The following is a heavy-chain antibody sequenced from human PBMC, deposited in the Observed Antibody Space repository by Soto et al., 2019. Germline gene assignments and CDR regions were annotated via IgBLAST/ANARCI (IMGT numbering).Heavy chain of an antibody. V-gene: IGHV1-69*01. J-gene: IGHJ6*02. CDR2: IIPIFGTA. D-gene: IGHD5-18*01. CDR1: GGTFSSYA. Sequence: QVQLVPSGAEVQKPGSSVKVSCKASGGTFSSYAISWVRQAPGQGLEWMGGIIPIFGTANYAQKFQGRVTITAHESTSTAYMDLRSLRSEDTAVYYCARKYSYAGGIDVWGQETTVTVSS. CDR3: ARKYSYAGGIDV.